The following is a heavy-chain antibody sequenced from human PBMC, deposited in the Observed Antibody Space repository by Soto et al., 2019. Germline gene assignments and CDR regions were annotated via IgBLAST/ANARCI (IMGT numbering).Heavy chain of an antibody. V-gene: IGHV3-11*01. CDR2: ITSSGITI. CDR3: ARAEGDTTLYFDY. CDR1: GFAFSDSY. Sequence: QVQLVESGGGWVKPGGSLRLSCAASGFAFSDSYMGWIRQTPGKGLEWVSFITSSGITIYYADSVKGRFTISRDNAKNSLSLQMNSLRAEDTAVYYCARAEGDTTLYFDYWGQGTLVTVSS. J-gene: IGHJ4*02. D-gene: IGHD1-26*01.